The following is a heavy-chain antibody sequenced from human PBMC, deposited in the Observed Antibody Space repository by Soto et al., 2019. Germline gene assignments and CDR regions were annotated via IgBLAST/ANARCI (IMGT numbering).Heavy chain of an antibody. CDR1: GFTFSSYA. D-gene: IGHD1-26*01. CDR2: ISYDGSNK. CDR3: ARRKIVGATEIAFDN. J-gene: IGHJ3*02. V-gene: IGHV3-30-3*01. Sequence: GESLKISCAASGFTFSSYAMHWVRQAPGKGLEWVAVISYDGSNKYYADSVKGRFTISRDNSKNTLYLQMNSLRAEDTAVYYCARRKIVGATEIAFDNWGQGTMVTVSS.